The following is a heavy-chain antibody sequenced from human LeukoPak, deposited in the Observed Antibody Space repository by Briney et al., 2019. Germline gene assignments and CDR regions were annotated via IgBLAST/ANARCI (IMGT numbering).Heavy chain of an antibody. CDR2: IIPVFRTA. CDR1: GDTFRRYS. J-gene: IGHJ4*02. V-gene: IGHV1-69*06. D-gene: IGHD3-22*01. Sequence: SVKVSCKASGDTFRRYSISWVRQAPGQGLEWRGGIIPVFRTANYAQKFQGRVTITADKSTTTAYMELRSLRSEDTAVYYCAKEGEGHITMKALLTRDLDYWGQGTLVTVSS. CDR3: AKEGEGHITMKALLTRDLDY.